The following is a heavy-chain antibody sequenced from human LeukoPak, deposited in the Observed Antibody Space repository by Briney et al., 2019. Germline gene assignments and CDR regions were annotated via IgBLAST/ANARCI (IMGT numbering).Heavy chain of an antibody. CDR2: MYTSGST. V-gene: IGHV4-61*02. D-gene: IGHD5-24*01. CDR3: ARDSSRSGYNYGWFFDL. J-gene: IGHJ2*01. Sequence: PSETLSLTCIVSGDSVTSGSYYWSWIRQPAGKGLEWIGRMYTSGSTNYNPSLQSRVSISVDTSKNQFALKLSSVTAADAAVYYCARDSSRSGYNYGWFFDLWGRGILITVSS. CDR1: GDSVTSGSYY.